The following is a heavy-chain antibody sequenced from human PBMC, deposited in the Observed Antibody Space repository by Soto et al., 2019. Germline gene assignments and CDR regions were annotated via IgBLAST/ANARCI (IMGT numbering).Heavy chain of an antibody. CDR2: TSFSGYT. D-gene: IGHD3-10*01. CDR3: VRGGNAYHYPTSGPGTFDK. V-gene: IGHV4-30-4*01. J-gene: IGHJ4*02. Sequence: QVQLQESGPGLVKPSQTLSLTCTVSGDSVSGGDSYWSWIRQPPGKALEWIGYTSFSGYTSYTPSLTSRVTISVEMSKSQFALRLTSVTAADMAICYCVRGGNAYHYPTSGPGTFDKWGQGTMVSVSS. CDR1: GDSVSGGDSY.